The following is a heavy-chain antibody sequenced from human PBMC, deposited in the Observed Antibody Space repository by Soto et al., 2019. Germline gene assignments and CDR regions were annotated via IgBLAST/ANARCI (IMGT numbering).Heavy chain of an antibody. CDR2: IRAYNGNT. Sequence: QVQLVQSGAEVKKPGASVKVSCKASGYTFTSYGISWVREAPGQGLEWMGWIRAYNGNTNYAQKLQGRVTMPTDTTTSTAYMELRSLTSDATAVYYCARDAPPADYWGQGTLVTVSS. CDR1: GYTFTSYG. J-gene: IGHJ4*02. V-gene: IGHV1-18*01. CDR3: ARDAPPADY.